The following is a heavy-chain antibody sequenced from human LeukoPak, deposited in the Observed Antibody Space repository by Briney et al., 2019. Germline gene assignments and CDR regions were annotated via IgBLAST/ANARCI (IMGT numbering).Heavy chain of an antibody. CDR1: GFTFSSNW. D-gene: IGHD6-13*01. CDR3: ARANNSSWHN. J-gene: IGHJ4*02. V-gene: IGHV3-7*01. Sequence: GGSLRLSCATSGFTFSSNWMSWVRHVPGRGLDWVANIKPDGSAQYYAASVKGRFTISRDNAKNSLYLQMNSLRVEDTAVYYCARANNSSWHNWGQGTLVTVSA. CDR2: IKPDGSAQ.